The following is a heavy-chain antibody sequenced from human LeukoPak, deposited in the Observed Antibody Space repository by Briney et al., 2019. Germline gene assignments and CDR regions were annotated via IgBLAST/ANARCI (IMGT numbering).Heavy chain of an antibody. Sequence: GGSLRLSCAASGFTFSSYAMSWVRQAPGKGLEWVSAISGSGDSTYYGDSVKGRFTISRDNSKNTLYLQMNSLRAEDTAVYYCARNYGSGSYFYFDYWGQGTLVTVSS. J-gene: IGHJ4*02. D-gene: IGHD3-10*01. CDR3: ARNYGSGSYFYFDY. CDR1: GFTFSSYA. V-gene: IGHV3-23*01. CDR2: ISGSGDST.